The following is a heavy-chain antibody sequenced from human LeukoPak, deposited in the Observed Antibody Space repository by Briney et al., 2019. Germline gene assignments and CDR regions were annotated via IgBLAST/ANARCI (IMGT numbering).Heavy chain of an antibody. CDR2: IYHSGST. J-gene: IGHJ5*01. Sequence: PSGTLSLTCAVSGGSISSSNWWSWVRQPPGKGLEWIGEIYHSGSTNYNPSLKSRVTISVDKSKNQFSLKLSSVTAADTAVYYCAKDQAVAVNWFDSWGQGTLVTVSS. CDR3: AKDQAVAVNWFDS. D-gene: IGHD6-19*01. CDR1: GGSISSSNW. V-gene: IGHV4-4*02.